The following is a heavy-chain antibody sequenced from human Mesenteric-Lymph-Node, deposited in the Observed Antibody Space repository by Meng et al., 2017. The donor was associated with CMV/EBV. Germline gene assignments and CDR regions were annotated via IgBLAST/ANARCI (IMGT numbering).Heavy chain of an antibody. J-gene: IGHJ4*02. Sequence: FTFSSYGRHWVGQAPGKGLEWVSTISGSGGGTYYADSVKGRFTISRDNSKNTLYLQMNGLRVEDTAVYYCANALKRVTVAVAGKGNYWGQGTLVTVSS. CDR3: ANALKRVTVAVAGKGNY. CDR1: FTFSSYG. CDR2: ISGSGGGT. D-gene: IGHD6-19*01. V-gene: IGHV3-23*01.